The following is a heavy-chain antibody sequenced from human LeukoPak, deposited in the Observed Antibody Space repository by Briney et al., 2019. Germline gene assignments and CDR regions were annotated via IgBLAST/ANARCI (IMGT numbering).Heavy chain of an antibody. Sequence: PGGSLRLSCAASGFTVSSNYMSWVRQAPGKGLEWVSVIYSGGSTYYADSGKGRFTISRDNSKSTLYIQMNSLRAEDTAVYYCARAKPKNMVRGLIMRRESRYYFDYWGQGTLVTVSS. CDR1: GFTVSSNY. CDR2: IYSGGST. CDR3: ARAKPKNMVRGLIMRRESRYYFDY. J-gene: IGHJ4*02. D-gene: IGHD3-10*01. V-gene: IGHV3-53*01.